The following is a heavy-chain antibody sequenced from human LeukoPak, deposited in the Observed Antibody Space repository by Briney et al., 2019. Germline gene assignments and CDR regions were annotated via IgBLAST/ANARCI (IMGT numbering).Heavy chain of an antibody. CDR1: GGSFSGYY. CDR3: ARGPADFWSGYYLDY. J-gene: IGHJ4*02. V-gene: IGHV4-34*01. Sequence: KSSETLSLTCAVYGGSFSGYYWSWIRQPPGKGLEWIGEINHSGSTNYDPSLKSRVTISVDTSKNQFSLKLSSVTAADTAVYYCARGPADFWSGYYLDYWGQGTLVTVSS. D-gene: IGHD3-3*01. CDR2: INHSGST.